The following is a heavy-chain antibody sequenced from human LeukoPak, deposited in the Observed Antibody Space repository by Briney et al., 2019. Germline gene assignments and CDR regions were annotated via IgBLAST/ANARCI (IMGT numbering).Heavy chain of an antibody. D-gene: IGHD6-19*01. CDR2: IKHDGSET. CDR3: ARDSGWKNFDY. V-gene: IGHV3-7*01. J-gene: IGHJ4*02. CDR1: GFTFSSIW. Sequence: GGSLRLSCATSGFTFSSIWMSWVRQAPGKGLEWVANIKHDGSETNYVDSVKGRFTISRDNARNSLYLQMNSLRAEDTAVYYCARDSGWKNFDYWGQGTLVTVSS.